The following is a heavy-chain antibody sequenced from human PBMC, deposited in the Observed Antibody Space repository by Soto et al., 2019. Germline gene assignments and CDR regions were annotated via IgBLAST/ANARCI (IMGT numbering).Heavy chain of an antibody. Sequence: SETLSLTCAVSGYSISSGYYWGWIRQPPGKGLEWIGSIYHSGSTYYNPSLKSRVTISVDTSKNQFSLKLSSVTAADTAMYYCARVGIYSSGSYWGQGTLVTVSS. J-gene: IGHJ4*02. CDR1: GYSISSGYY. CDR2: IYHSGST. CDR3: ARVGIYSSGSY. V-gene: IGHV4-38-2*01. D-gene: IGHD6-19*01.